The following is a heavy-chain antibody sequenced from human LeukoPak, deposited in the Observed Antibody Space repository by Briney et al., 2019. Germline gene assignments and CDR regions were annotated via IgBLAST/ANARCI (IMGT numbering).Heavy chain of an antibody. CDR3: GRAFPPLRTSSAGDL. V-gene: IGHV3-21*01. Sequence: PGGSLRLSCSASGFSFSDDDMNWVRQAPGKGLEWVSAISGRSSHIYYGESVKGRFTISRDNAKNSLYLQMDSLGVEDTAVYYCGRAFPPLRTSSAGDLWGQGTLVIVSS. CDR1: GFSFSDDD. D-gene: IGHD3-16*01. J-gene: IGHJ1*01. CDR2: ISGRSSHI.